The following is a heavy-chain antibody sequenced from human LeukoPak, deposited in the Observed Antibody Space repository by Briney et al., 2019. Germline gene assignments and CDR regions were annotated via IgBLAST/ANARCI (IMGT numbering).Heavy chain of an antibody. V-gene: IGHV3-21*01. D-gene: IGHD6-19*01. CDR1: GFTFSSYS. Sequence: GGSLRLSCAASGFTFSSYSMNWVRQAPGKGPEWVSSISTSSSYIYYADSMKGRFTISRDNAKNSLYLQMNSLRAEDTAVYYCARILDSAWGELGYWGQGTLVTVSS. CDR2: ISTSSSYI. CDR3: ARILDSAWGELGY. J-gene: IGHJ4*02.